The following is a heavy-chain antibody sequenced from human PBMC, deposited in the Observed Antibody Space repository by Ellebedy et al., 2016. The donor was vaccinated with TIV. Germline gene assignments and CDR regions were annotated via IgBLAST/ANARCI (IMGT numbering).Heavy chain of an antibody. CDR3: VRDVHY. CDR1: GFTFSTYD. CDR2: ISRSGDSM. V-gene: IGHV3-21*01. Sequence: GESLKISCAASGFTFSTYDMNWVRQAPGKGLEWVSSISRSGDSMLYADSLKGRFTISRDNAKNSLYLQINGLRAEDTAVYYCVRDVHYWGQGTLVTVSS. J-gene: IGHJ4*02.